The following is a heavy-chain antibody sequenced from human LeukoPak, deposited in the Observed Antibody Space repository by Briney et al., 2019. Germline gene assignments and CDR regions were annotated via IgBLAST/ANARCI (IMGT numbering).Heavy chain of an antibody. CDR3: ARGEGCSGGSCYGYCFDY. CDR2: INSDGSST. V-gene: IGHV3-74*01. CDR1: GFTFSSYW. J-gene: IGHJ4*02. Sequence: GGSLRLSCAASGFTFSSYWMHWARQAPGKGLVWVSRINSDGSSTSYADFVKGRSTISRDNAKNTLYLQMNSLRAEDTAVYYCARGEGCSGGSCYGYCFDYWGQGTLVTVSS. D-gene: IGHD2-15*01.